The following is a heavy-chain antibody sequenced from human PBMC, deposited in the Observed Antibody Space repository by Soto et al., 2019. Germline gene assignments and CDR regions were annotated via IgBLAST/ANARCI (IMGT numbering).Heavy chain of an antibody. V-gene: IGHV5-51*01. CDR2: IYPGDSDT. J-gene: IGHJ6*02. Sequence: GESLKISCQVSGDDFDRHWIAWVRQTPWRGLEWIGLIYPGDSDTRYSPSFQGQVTISADKSISTAYLQWSSLKASDTAMYYCASYLSIAALPYYYYGMDVWGQGTTVTV. D-gene: IGHD6-6*01. CDR3: ASYLSIAALPYYYYGMDV. CDR1: GDDFDRHW.